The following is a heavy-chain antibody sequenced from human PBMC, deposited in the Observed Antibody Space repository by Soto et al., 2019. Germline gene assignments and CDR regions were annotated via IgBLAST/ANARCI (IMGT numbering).Heavy chain of an antibody. CDR3: AIINDALTGPNASDV. D-gene: IGHD3-9*01. V-gene: IGHV4-31*03. CDR1: GDSISSDGYY. Sequence: QVQLQESGPGLVKASQTLSLTCTVSGDSISSDGYYLTWIRQHPGKGLEWIGDIYYSGSTSYNPSLGIRVTMNVNASDKLLSVKLLSFTAADPAVYYFAIINDALTGPNASDVWGQGTKVTVSS. CDR2: IYYSGST. J-gene: IGHJ3*01.